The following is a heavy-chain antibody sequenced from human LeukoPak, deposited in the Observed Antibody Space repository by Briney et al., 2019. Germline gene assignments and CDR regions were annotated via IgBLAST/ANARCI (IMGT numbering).Heavy chain of an antibody. CDR3: ASGYCSSTSCYAGIANY. D-gene: IGHD2-2*01. CDR1: GGSFSGYY. J-gene: IGHJ4*02. CDR2: IYYSGST. V-gene: IGHV4-34*01. Sequence: SETLSLTCAVYGGSFSGYYWSWIRQPPGKGLEWIGSIYYSGSTYYNPSLKSRVTISVDTSKNQFSLKLSSVTAADTAVYYCASGYCSSTSCYAGIANYWGQGTLVTVSS.